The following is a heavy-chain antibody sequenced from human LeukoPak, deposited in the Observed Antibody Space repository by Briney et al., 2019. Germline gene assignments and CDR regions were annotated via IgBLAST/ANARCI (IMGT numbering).Heavy chain of an antibody. CDR1: GFTFSSYS. CDR2: ISSSSSYI. V-gene: IGHV3-21*01. J-gene: IGHJ4*02. D-gene: IGHD5-12*01. Sequence: RGSLRLSCAASGFTFSSYSMNWVRQAPGKGLEWVSSISSSSSYIYYADSVKGRFTISRDNAKNSLYLQMNSMRAEDTAVYYSARGSGYGKGHDYWGQGTLVTVSS. CDR3: ARGSGYGKGHDY.